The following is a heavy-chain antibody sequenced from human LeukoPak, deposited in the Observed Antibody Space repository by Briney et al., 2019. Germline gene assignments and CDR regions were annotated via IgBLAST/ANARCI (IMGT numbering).Heavy chain of an antibody. D-gene: IGHD6-19*01. CDR3: ARDLYSSGWYGENFYYYMDV. Sequence: SETLSLTCTVSGGSISSGSYYWSWIRQPAGKGLEWIGRIYTSGSTNYNPSLKSRVTISVDTSKNQFSLKLSSVTAADTAVYYCARDLYSSGWYGENFYYYMDVWGKGTTVTVSS. J-gene: IGHJ6*03. CDR2: IYTSGST. V-gene: IGHV4-61*02. CDR1: GGSISSGSYY.